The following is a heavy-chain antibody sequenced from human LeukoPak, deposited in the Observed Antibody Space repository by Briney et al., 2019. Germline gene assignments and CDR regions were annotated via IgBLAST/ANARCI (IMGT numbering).Heavy chain of an antibody. Sequence: TSETLSLTCTVSGGSISSSSYYWGWIRQPPGKGLEWIGSIYYSGSTYYNPSLKSRVTISVDTSKNQFSLKLSSVTAADTSVSYYARVSIYGATFDFWGQGTLVTVSS. V-gene: IGHV4-39*07. CDR1: GGSISSSSYY. J-gene: IGHJ4*02. D-gene: IGHD1-26*01. CDR2: IYYSGST. CDR3: ARVSIYGATFDF.